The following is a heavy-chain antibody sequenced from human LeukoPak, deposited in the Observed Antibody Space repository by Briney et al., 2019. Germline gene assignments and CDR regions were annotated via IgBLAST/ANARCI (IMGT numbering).Heavy chain of an antibody. V-gene: IGHV4-39*07. J-gene: IGHJ4*02. CDR1: GASISGTAYY. CDR2: INHSGST. Sequence: SETLSLTCTVSGASISGTAYYWGWVRQPPRKGLEWIGEINHSGSTNYNPSLKSRVTISVDTSKNQFSLKLSSVTAADTAVYYCARAHYDFWSGYPHYFDYWGQGTLVTVSS. D-gene: IGHD3-3*01. CDR3: ARAHYDFWSGYPHYFDY.